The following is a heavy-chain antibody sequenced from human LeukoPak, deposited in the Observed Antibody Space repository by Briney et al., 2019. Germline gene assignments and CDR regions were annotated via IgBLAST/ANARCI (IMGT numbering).Heavy chain of an antibody. CDR3: ARDRGGYDWDC. Sequence: PSETLSLTCTVSGGSISSYYWSWIRQPPGKGLEWIGYIYYSGSTNYNPSLKSRVTISVDTSKNQFSLKLSSVTAADTAVYYCARDRGGYDWDCWGQGTLVTVSS. CDR1: GGSISSYY. CDR2: IYYSGST. V-gene: IGHV4-59*01. J-gene: IGHJ4*02. D-gene: IGHD5-12*01.